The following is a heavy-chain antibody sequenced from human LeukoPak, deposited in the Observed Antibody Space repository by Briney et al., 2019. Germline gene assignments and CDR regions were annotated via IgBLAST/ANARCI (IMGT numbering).Heavy chain of an antibody. Sequence: GSVKVSCKASGYTFTGYYMHWVRQAPGQGLEWMGWINPNSGDTKFAREFQGRVTMTRDTSISTAYMGLSRLRSDDTAVYYCATQRGSYLWGTDFDYWGQGTLVTVSS. CDR1: GYTFTGYY. D-gene: IGHD3-16*01. CDR2: INPNSGDT. CDR3: ATQRGSYLWGTDFDY. J-gene: IGHJ4*02. V-gene: IGHV1-2*02.